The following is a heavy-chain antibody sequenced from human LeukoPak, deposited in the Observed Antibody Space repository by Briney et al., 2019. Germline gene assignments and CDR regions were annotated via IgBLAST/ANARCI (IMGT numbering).Heavy chain of an antibody. CDR1: GITFGDYA. D-gene: IGHD6-19*01. Sequence: PGGSLRLSCTASGITFGDYAMNWVRQAPGKGLEWVGFIRSKTYGGTTEYAASVKGRFTTSRDDSKSIAYLQMNSLKTEDTAVYYCVESRGSGWYFDYWGQGTLVTVSS. J-gene: IGHJ4*02. CDR2: IRSKTYGGTT. CDR3: VESRGSGWYFDY. V-gene: IGHV3-49*04.